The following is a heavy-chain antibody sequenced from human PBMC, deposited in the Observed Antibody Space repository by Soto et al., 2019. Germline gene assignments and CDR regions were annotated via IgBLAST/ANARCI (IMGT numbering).Heavy chain of an antibody. CDR1: GYTFTSYA. Sequence: ASVKVSCKASGYTFTSYATHWVRQAPGQRLEWMGWINAGNGNTKYSQKFQGRVTITRDTSASTAYVELSSLRSEDTAVYYCARGGGWYVWFDPWGQGTLVTV. D-gene: IGHD6-19*01. CDR3: ARGGGWYVWFDP. V-gene: IGHV1-3*01. J-gene: IGHJ5*02. CDR2: INAGNGNT.